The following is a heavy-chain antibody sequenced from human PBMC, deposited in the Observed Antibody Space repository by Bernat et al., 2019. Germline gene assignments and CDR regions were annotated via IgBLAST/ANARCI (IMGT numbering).Heavy chain of an antibody. CDR2: IDWDDNK. CDR1: GFSLSFAGMR. CDR3: ARLQGDKNNYWFDP. V-gene: IGHV2-70*04. J-gene: IGHJ5*02. Sequence: QVTFKESGPALVKPTQTLTLTCTFSGFSLSFAGMRVSWIRQPPGRALEWLARIDWDDNKFYSTSLRTRLTISKDTSKNQVVLTMTHMDPVDTATYYCARLQGDKNNYWFDPWGPGTLVTVSS. D-gene: IGHD3-10*01.